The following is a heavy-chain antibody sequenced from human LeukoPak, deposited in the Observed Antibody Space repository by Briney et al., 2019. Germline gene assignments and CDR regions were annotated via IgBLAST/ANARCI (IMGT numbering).Heavy chain of an antibody. D-gene: IGHD2-15*01. CDR3: AKDRGVVVVAATPWFDP. Sequence: GGPLRLSCAASGFTFSSYSMNWVRQAPGKGLEWVSYISSSSNTIYYADSVKGRFTISRDNSKNTLYLQMNSLRAEDTAVYYCAKDRGVVVVAATPWFDPWGQGTLVTVSS. CDR1: GFTFSSYS. J-gene: IGHJ5*02. V-gene: IGHV3-48*01. CDR2: ISSSSNTI.